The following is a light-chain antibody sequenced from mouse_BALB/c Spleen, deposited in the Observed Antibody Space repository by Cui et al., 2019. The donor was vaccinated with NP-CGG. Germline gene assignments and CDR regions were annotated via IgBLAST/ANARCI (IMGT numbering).Light chain of an antibody. CDR2: GTN. CDR3: ALWYSNHWV. CDR1: TGAVTTSNY. V-gene: IGLV1*01. Sequence: QAVVTQGSALTTSPGETVTLTCRSSTGAVTTSNYANWVQEKPDHIFTGLIGGTNNRAPGVPARFSGSLIGDKAVLTITGTQTEDEAIYFCALWYSNHWVFGGGTKLTVL. J-gene: IGLJ1*01.